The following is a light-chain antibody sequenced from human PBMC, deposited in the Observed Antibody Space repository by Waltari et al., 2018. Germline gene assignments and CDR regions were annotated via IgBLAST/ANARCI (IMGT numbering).Light chain of an antibody. CDR2: EAT. V-gene: IGKV3-20*01. CDR1: QNVGRY. J-gene: IGKJ1*01. CDR3: QNHERLPAT. Sequence: EIVLTQSPGTLSLSPGESATLPCRASQNVGRYLVWYQQKPGQVPRLLIYEATRRATGIPDRFSGSGSGTDFSLTISRLGPEDFAIYYCQNHERLPATFGQGTKVEIK.